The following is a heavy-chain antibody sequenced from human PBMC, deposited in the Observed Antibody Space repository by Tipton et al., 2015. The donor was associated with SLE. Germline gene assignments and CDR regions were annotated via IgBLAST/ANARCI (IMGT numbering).Heavy chain of an antibody. V-gene: IGHV4-59*08. J-gene: IGHJ4*02. CDR3: ARLDGSGRYYLLRY. CDR2: IYYSGGT. Sequence: TLSLTCTVSGGSISSYYWSWIRQPPGKGLEWIGYIYYSGGTNYNPSLKSRVTISVDTSKNQFSLKLSSVTAADTAVYYCARLDGSGRYYLLRYWGQGTLVTVSS. D-gene: IGHD3-10*01. CDR1: GGSISSYY.